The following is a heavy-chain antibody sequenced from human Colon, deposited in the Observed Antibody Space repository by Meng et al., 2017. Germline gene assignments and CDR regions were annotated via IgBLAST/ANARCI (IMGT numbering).Heavy chain of an antibody. Sequence: QLQLQESGPGLVKPSETLSLTCTVSVGSISSSSYYWGWIRQPPGKGLEWIGSIFYSGSTYYTPSLKSRVTISVDTSKNQFSLKLSSVTAADTAVYYCARHASRGCSSTSWNWNYSCAFDIWGQGTMVTVSS. CDR1: VGSISSSSYY. CDR2: IFYSGST. V-gene: IGHV4-39*01. D-gene: IGHD2-2*01. CDR3: ARHASRGCSSTSWNWNYSCAFDI. J-gene: IGHJ3*02.